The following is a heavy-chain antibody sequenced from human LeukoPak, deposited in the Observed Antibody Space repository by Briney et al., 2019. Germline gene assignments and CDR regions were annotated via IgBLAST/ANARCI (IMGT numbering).Heavy chain of an antibody. Sequence: GGSLRLSCAASGFIFSNYWMSWVRQAPGKGLEWVANIKQDGSEKYYVDSVKGRFTISRGNAKNSLYLQMNSLRAEDTAVYYCARTLGSGDFDYWGQGTLVTVSS. D-gene: IGHD7-27*01. V-gene: IGHV3-7*01. J-gene: IGHJ4*02. CDR3: ARTLGSGDFDY. CDR2: IKQDGSEK. CDR1: GFIFSNYW.